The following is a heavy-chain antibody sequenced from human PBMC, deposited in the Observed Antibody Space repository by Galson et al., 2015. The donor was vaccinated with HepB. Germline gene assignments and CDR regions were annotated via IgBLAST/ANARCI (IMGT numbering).Heavy chain of an antibody. V-gene: IGHV3-9*01. J-gene: IGHJ4*02. CDR3: AKDQGDSSGYYGFDY. D-gene: IGHD3-22*01. CDR1: GFTFDDYA. Sequence: SLRLSCAASGFTFDDYAMHWVRQAPGKGLEWVSGISWNSGSIGYADSVKGRFTISRDNAKNSLYLQMNSLRAEDTALYYCAKDQGDSSGYYGFDYWGQGTLVTVSS. CDR2: ISWNSGSI.